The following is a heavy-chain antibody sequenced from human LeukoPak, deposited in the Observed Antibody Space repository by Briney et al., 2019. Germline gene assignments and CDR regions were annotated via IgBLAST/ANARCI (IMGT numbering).Heavy chain of an antibody. CDR1: GYSFTGYY. CDR3: APLRDSSAHFYYYGGMDV. D-gene: IGHD6-19*01. Sequence: ASVTVSFKASGYSFTGYYMHWLRQAPGQGLEWMGWIYSNSGGTNYAQGFLGGVTMTLQTSSNKAYVEVSSQASDETAVYCCAPLRDSSAHFYYYGGMDVWGQGTKVGVSS. V-gene: IGHV1-2*02. CDR2: IYSNSGGT. J-gene: IGHJ6*02.